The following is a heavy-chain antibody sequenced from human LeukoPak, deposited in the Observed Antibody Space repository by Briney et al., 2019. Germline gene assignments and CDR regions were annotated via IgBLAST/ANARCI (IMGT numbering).Heavy chain of an antibody. J-gene: IGHJ5*02. D-gene: IGHD6-19*01. CDR2: IKQDGSEK. CDR3: ARDNSVAGLPWFDP. CDR1: GFTFSSYW. Sequence: PGGSLRLSCAASGFTFSSYWMSWVRQAPGKGLEWVANIKQDGSEKYYVDSVKGRFTISRDNAKNSLYLQMNSLRAEDTAVYYCARDNSVAGLPWFDPWGQGTLVTVSS. V-gene: IGHV3-7*01.